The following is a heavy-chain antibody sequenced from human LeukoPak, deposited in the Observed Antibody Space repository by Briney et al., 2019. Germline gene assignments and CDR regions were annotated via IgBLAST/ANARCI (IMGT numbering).Heavy chain of an antibody. CDR3: ARDPTYYYDSSGYYGVDY. V-gene: IGHV3-64*01. CDR2: ISSNGGST. Sequence: GGSLRLSCAASGFTFSSYAMHWVRQAPGKGLEYVSAISSNGGSTYYANSVKGRFTISRDNSKNTLYLQMGSLRAEDMAVYYCARDPTYYYDSSGYYGVDYWGQGTLVTVSS. D-gene: IGHD3-22*01. J-gene: IGHJ4*02. CDR1: GFTFSSYA.